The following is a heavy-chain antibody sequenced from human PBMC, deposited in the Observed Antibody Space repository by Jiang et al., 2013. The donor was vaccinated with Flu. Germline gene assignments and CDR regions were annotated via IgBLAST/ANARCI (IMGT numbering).Heavy chain of an antibody. CDR2: LLQWEH. Sequence: CTVSGGSISSGGYYWSWIRPAPREGPGVDWVHLLQWEHLLQPSLKSRVTISVDTSKNQFSLKLSSVTAADTAVYYCARVAKQYCSSTSCYPGAFDYWGQGTLVTVSS. J-gene: IGHJ4*02. D-gene: IGHD2-2*01. V-gene: IGHV4-31*03. CDR1: GGSISSGGYY. CDR3: ARVAKQYCSSTSCYPGAFDY.